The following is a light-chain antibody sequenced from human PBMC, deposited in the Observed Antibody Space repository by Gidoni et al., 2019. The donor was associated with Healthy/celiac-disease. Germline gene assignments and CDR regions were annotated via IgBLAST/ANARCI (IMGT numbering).Light chain of an antibody. CDR3: QQYYNIPYI. CDR2: WAS. CDR1: QSVLYSSNNKNY. V-gene: IGKV4-1*01. J-gene: IGKJ2*01. Sequence: DIVMTQSPDSLAVSLGERATINCKSSQSVLYSSNNKNYLAWYQQNPGQPPELLISWASTRESGVPDRFSGSGSGTDFTLTISSLQAEDVAVYYCQQYYNIPYIVGQGTKLEIK.